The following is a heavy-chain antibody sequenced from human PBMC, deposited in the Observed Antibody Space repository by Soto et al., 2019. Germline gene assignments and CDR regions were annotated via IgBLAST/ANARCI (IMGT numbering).Heavy chain of an antibody. Sequence: EVQLVESGGGLVQPGGSLRLSCAASGYTFSSYWMHWVRQAPGKGLVWVSRVNGDGSSTSDADHVKCRFTISRDNAKHTVHLQMDSLRAEDTAVYYCARVMANLPWYFDYWGQVTLVTFSS. J-gene: IGHJ4*02. CDR2: VNGDGSST. V-gene: IGHV3-74*01. CDR3: ARVMANLPWYFDY. D-gene: IGHD2-8*01. CDR1: GYTFSSYW.